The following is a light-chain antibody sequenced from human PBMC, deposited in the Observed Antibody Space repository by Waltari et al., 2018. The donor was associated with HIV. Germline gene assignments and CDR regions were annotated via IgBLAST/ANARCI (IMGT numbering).Light chain of an antibody. Sequence: SFELTQPPSVSVSPGQTATIACSGNALTKGSPYWYRQKSGQAPELVLYEDTKRPSVIPERFHGSRSGTTATLIISGAQAEDEVDYYCYSTDNSGSHRGVFGTGT. J-gene: IGLJ1*01. CDR1: ALTKGS. CDR2: EDT. V-gene: IGLV3-10*01. CDR3: YSTDNSGSHRGV.